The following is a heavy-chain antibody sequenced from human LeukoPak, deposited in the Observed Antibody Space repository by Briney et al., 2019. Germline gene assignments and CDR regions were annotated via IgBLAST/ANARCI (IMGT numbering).Heavy chain of an antibody. Sequence: GGSLRLSCAASGLTFSSYAMGWVRHAPGKGREWVSSITASGGNTYYTDCVKGRFTISRDNSKNTLYLQVNSLRAEDTAVYYCAKGNGYSYGRYYFDYWGQGTLVTVSS. CDR1: GLTFSSYA. V-gene: IGHV3-23*01. CDR3: AKGNGYSYGRYYFDY. CDR2: ITASGGNT. D-gene: IGHD5-18*01. J-gene: IGHJ4*02.